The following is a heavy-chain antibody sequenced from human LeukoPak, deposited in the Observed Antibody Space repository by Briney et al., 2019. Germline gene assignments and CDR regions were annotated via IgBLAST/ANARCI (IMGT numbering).Heavy chain of an antibody. CDR1: GFTFTTYW. Sequence: QSGGSLRLSCAASGFTFTTYWMHWVRQAPGEGLVWVAHINFDGSDTNYADSVKGRFTISRDNAKNTLYLQMNSLRVEDTAMYFCVRDPPRELVLFDYWGQGTLVTVSP. V-gene: IGHV3-74*01. J-gene: IGHJ4*02. CDR3: VRDPPRELVLFDY. CDR2: INFDGSDT. D-gene: IGHD6-6*01.